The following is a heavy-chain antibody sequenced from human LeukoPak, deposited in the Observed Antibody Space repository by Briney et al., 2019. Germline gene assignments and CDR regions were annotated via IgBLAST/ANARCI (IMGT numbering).Heavy chain of an antibody. Sequence: SGTLSLTCTVSGGSISSSSYYWGWIRQPPGKGLEWIGSIYYSGSTYYNPSLKSRVTISVDTSKNQFSLKLSSVTAADTAVYYCARVFYGLGGSDWFDPWGQGTLVTVSS. CDR1: GGSISSSSYY. D-gene: IGHD3-10*01. CDR3: ARVFYGLGGSDWFDP. CDR2: IYYSGST. V-gene: IGHV4-39*01. J-gene: IGHJ5*02.